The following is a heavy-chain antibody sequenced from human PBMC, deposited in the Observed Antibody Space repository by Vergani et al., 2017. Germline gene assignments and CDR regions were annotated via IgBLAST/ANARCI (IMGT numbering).Heavy chain of an antibody. Sequence: QVQLVESGGGLVKPGGSLRLSCAASGFIFSNYYMTWIRQAPGKGLEWVSYISNSGNTIEYADSVKGRFTISRDNAKSSLFLQMDSLRAEDTAVYYCAREHRDYNNYPGTFDIWGQGTLVTVSS. V-gene: IGHV3-11*01. D-gene: IGHD5-24*01. CDR1: GFIFSNYY. J-gene: IGHJ3*02. CDR2: ISNSGNTI. CDR3: AREHRDYNNYPGTFDI.